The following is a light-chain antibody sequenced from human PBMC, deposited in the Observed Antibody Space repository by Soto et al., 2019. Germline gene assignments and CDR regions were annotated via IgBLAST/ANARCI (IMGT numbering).Light chain of an antibody. CDR1: QGINNY. J-gene: IGKJ4*01. Sequence: DIQMTQSPSSLSASVGDRVTITCRASQGINNYLAWYQQKPGKVPRFLIYGASALQPGVPSRFSGSGSGTDFTLTISSLQPEDVATYFCHKYDSAPLTFGGGTKVEIK. CDR3: HKYDSAPLT. V-gene: IGKV1-27*01. CDR2: GAS.